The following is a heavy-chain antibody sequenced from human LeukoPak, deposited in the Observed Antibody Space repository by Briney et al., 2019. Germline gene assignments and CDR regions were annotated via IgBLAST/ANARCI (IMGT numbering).Heavy chain of an antibody. J-gene: IGHJ4*02. CDR1: GGSISSYY. D-gene: IGHD1-26*01. V-gene: IGHV4-59*01. Sequence: SGTLSLTCTVSGGSISSYYWSWIRQPPGKGLEWIGYIYYSGSTNYNPSLKSRVTISVDTSKNQFSLKLSSVTAADTAVYYCARDPGGSYYDYWGQGTLVTVSS. CDR3: ARDPGGSYYDY. CDR2: IYYSGST.